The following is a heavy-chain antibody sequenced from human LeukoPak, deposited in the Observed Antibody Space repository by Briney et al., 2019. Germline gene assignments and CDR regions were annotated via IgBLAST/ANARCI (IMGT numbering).Heavy chain of an antibody. V-gene: IGHV4-30-2*01. CDR1: GGSISSGGYS. CDR2: IYHSGST. Sequence: PSETLSLTCAVSGGSISSGGYSWSWIRQPPGKGLEWIGYIYHSGSTYYNPSLKSRVTISVDRSKNQFSLKLSSVTAADTAVYYCARVVVIHNWFDPWGQGTLVTVSS. CDR3: ARVVVIHNWFDP. D-gene: IGHD3-22*01. J-gene: IGHJ5*02.